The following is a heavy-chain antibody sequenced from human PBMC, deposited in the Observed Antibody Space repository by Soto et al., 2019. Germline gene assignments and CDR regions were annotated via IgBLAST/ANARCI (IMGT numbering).Heavy chain of an antibody. J-gene: IGHJ4*02. CDR1: GYTFIDYY. V-gene: IGHV1-2*02. CDR3: ARGQAGGNDY. D-gene: IGHD2-15*01. CDR2: IDPKSGRT. Sequence: ASVKVSCKPSGYTFIDYYLHWVRQAPGQGLEWMGWIDPKSGRTNYAQKFQGRVTMTRDTSINTAYMELIRLTSDDTAVYYCARGQAGGNDYWRQGSLVGVPT.